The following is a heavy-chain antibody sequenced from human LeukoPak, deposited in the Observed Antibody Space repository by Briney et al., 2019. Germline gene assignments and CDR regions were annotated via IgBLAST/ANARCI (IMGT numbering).Heavy chain of an antibody. D-gene: IGHD4-17*01. Sequence: ASVKVSCKASGYTFTGYYMHWVRQAPGQGLEWMGWINPNSGGTNYAQKFQGRVTMTRDTSISTAYMELSRLRSDDTAVYYCASSEGTVTREYCYYGMDVWGQGTTVTVSS. CDR1: GYTFTGYY. J-gene: IGHJ6*02. CDR2: INPNSGGT. V-gene: IGHV1-2*02. CDR3: ASSEGTVTREYCYYGMDV.